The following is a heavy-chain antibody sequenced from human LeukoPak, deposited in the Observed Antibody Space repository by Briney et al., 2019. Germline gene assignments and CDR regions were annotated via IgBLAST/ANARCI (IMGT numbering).Heavy chain of an antibody. CDR3: ARLPVEMATIIYFDY. J-gene: IGHJ4*02. D-gene: IGHD5-24*01. Sequence: SETLSLTCAVSGGSISSGGYSWSWIRQPPGKGLEWIGYIYYSGSTYYNPSLKSRVTISVDTSKNQFSLKLSSVTAADTAVYYCARLPVEMATIIYFDYWGQGTLVTVSS. V-gene: IGHV4-30-2*03. CDR2: IYYSGST. CDR1: GGSISSGGYS.